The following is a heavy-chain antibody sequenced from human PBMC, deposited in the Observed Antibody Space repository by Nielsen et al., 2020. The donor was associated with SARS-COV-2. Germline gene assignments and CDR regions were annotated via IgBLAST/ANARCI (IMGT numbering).Heavy chain of an antibody. D-gene: IGHD3-22*01. CDR2: ISGSGGST. J-gene: IGHJ4*02. Sequence: GGSLRLSCAASGFTFDDYAMHWVRQAPGKGLEWVSAISGSGGSTYYADSVKGRFTISRDNAKNSLYLQMNSLRAEDTALYYCAKEGANYYDSFYFDDWGQGTLVTVSS. CDR1: GFTFDDYA. V-gene: IGHV3-23*01. CDR3: AKEGANYYDSFYFDD.